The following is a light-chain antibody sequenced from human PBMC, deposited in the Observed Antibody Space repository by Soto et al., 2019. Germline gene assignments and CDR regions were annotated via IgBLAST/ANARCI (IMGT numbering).Light chain of an antibody. CDR3: QQYGNAPFT. CDR2: GAS. V-gene: IGKV3-20*01. J-gene: IGKJ3*01. CDR1: QSVSSSY. Sequence: EIVLTQSPGTLSFSPGERATLTCRASQSVSSSYLAWFQQKPGQAPRLLIYGASSRATGIPDRFSGSGSGTDFTLTISRLEPEDFAVYYCQQYGNAPFTFGPRTKVDI.